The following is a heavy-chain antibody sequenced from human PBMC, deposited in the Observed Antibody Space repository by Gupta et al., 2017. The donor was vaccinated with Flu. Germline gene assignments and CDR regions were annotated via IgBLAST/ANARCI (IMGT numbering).Heavy chain of an antibody. CDR2: IASDGSHK. D-gene: IGHD2-2*01. V-gene: IGHV3-30*18. CDR3: AKDGPWTASCPYYCYYMDV. Sequence: QMQRLESGGGVARFGTSLGLSCAASGFPFRTHGMHWVRQAPGKGLEWVADIASDGSHKDYADSVRGRFTISRDNSKNTLSLEMDSLRVEDTAVYYCAKDGPWTASCPYYCYYMDVWGKGTTVTVSS. CDR1: GFPFRTHG. J-gene: IGHJ6*03.